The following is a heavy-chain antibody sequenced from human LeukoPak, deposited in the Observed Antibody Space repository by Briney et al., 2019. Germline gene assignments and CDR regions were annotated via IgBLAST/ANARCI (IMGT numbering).Heavy chain of an antibody. Sequence: SETLSLTCTVSGGSISSYYWSWIRQPPGKGLEWLGYIYYSGSTNYNPSLKSRVTISVDTSKNQFSLKLSSVTAADTAVYYCARQRGIVGATYYFDYWGQGTLVTVSS. J-gene: IGHJ4*02. CDR2: IYYSGST. V-gene: IGHV4-59*08. CDR3: ARQRGIVGATYYFDY. D-gene: IGHD1-26*01. CDR1: GGSISSYY.